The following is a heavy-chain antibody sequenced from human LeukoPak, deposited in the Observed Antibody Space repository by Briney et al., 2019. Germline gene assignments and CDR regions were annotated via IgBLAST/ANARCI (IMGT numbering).Heavy chain of an antibody. CDR3: ARVRDCSTTSCYTLGWLDP. V-gene: IGHV4-34*01. Sequence: SETLSLTCAVYGGLFSGYYWSWIRQPPGMGLEWIGEVNHSGTTNYNPSLKSRVTISVDTSKSQFSLKLTSVTAADTAVYYCARVRDCSTTSCYTLGWLDPWGQGTLVTVSS. D-gene: IGHD2-2*02. CDR2: VNHSGTT. J-gene: IGHJ5*02. CDR1: GGLFSGYY.